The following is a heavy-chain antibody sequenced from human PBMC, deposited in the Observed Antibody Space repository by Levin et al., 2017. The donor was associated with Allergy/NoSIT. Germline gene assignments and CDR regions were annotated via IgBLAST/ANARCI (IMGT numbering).Heavy chain of an antibody. CDR1: GGSISSGFYY. D-gene: IGHD5-24*01. J-gene: IGHJ4*02. CDR2: IHSSGDT. CDR3: AGGRDAYKTGY. V-gene: IGHV4-31*03. Sequence: SETLSLTCTVSGGSISSGFYYWNWIRQHPGKGLEWIGYIHSSGDTFYTPSLRSRLTISLDTSKRQFSLKLSSVTAADTAVYYCAGGRDAYKTGYWGQGTLVTVSS.